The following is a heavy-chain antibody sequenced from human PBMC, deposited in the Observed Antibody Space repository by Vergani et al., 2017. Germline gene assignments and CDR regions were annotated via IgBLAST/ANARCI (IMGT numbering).Heavy chain of an antibody. D-gene: IGHD2-2*01. CDR2: TIPAFGSI. J-gene: IGHJ6*02. CDR1: GGIFNDYG. Sequence: QVQVVQSGAEVKKPGSSVKVSCKASGGIFNDYGFSWVRQAPGQGLEWMGGTIPAFGSINYAQKFQDRVSMNAEASTRTVYMELRSLRAEDTAVYCCVSGGLYARDHYGVDVWGRGTTVSVSS. CDR3: VSGGLYARDHYGVDV. V-gene: IGHV1-69*12.